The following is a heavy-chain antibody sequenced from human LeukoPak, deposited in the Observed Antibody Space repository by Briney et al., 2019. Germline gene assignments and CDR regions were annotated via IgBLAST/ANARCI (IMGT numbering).Heavy chain of an antibody. CDR2: IKHDGSEK. V-gene: IGHV3-7*01. Sequence: GGSLRLSCAASGFTFSSHAMSWVRQAPGKGLEWVASIKHDGSEKYYVDSVRGRFTISRDNTKNSLYLQMSSLRAEDTAVYYCATDRGWRTSGYYLYYFEYWGQGTLVTFSS. CDR1: GFTFSSHA. CDR3: ATDRGWRTSGYYLYYFEY. J-gene: IGHJ4*02. D-gene: IGHD3-3*01.